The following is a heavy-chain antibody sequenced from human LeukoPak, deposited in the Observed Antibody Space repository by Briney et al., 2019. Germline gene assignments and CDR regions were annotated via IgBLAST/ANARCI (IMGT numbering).Heavy chain of an antibody. CDR3: ATLYYDSSGYYLGPEYFQH. CDR2: IYYSGST. CDR1: GGSISSYY. D-gene: IGHD3-22*01. V-gene: IGHV4-59*01. J-gene: IGHJ1*01. Sequence: SETLSLTCTVSGGSISSYYWSWIRQPPGKGVEWIGYIYYSGSTNYNPSLKSRVTISVDTSKNQFSLKLSSVTAADTAVYYCATLYYDSSGYYLGPEYFQHWGQGTLVTVSS.